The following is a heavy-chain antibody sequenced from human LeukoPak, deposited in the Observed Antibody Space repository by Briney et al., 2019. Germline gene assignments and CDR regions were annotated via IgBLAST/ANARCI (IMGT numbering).Heavy chain of an antibody. J-gene: IGHJ4*02. CDR3: ASGYSSGWYYY. D-gene: IGHD6-19*01. CDR2: IKQDGSEK. V-gene: IGHV3-7*01. Sequence: GGSLRLSCAASGFTFSSYWMSWVRQAPGKGLEWVANIKQDGSEKYYVDSVKGRFTISRDNAKNSPYLQMNSLRAEDTAVYYCASGYSSGWYYYWGQGTLVTVSS. CDR1: GFTFSSYW.